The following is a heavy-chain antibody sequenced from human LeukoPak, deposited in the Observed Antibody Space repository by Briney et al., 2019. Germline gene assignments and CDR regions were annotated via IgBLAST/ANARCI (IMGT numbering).Heavy chain of an antibody. D-gene: IGHD6-19*01. V-gene: IGHV1-18*01. CDR2: ISAHYGNT. CDR1: GYTFTSYG. CDR3: ARAVAGYYYYYMDV. Sequence: ASVKVSCKASGYTFTSYGITWVRQAPGQGLEWMGWISAHYGNTNYAQKFQGRLTMTTDTSTNTAYMELRSLRPDDTAVYFCARAVAGYYYYYMDVWGKGTTVTVSS. J-gene: IGHJ6*03.